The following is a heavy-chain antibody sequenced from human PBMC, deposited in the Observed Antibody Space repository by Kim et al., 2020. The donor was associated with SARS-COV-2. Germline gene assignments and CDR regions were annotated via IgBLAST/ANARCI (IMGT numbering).Heavy chain of an antibody. V-gene: IGHV3-23*01. CDR3: AKGELVVAANPYYYGMDV. D-gene: IGHD2-15*01. CDR2: ISGSGGST. Sequence: GGSLRLSCAASGFTFSSYAMSWVRQAPGKGLEWVSAISGSGGSTYYADSVKGRFTISRDNSKNTLYLQMNSLRAEDTAVYYCAKGELVVAANPYYYGMDVWGQGTTVTVSS. CDR1: GFTFSSYA. J-gene: IGHJ6*02.